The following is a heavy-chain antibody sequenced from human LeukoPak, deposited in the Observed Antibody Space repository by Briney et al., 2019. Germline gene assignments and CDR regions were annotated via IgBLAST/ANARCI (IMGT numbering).Heavy chain of an antibody. V-gene: IGHV3-30*02. Sequence: TGGSLRLSCVASGVPFSNHGMHCVRQAPGKGLEWVASIWDDGSDNYSADSVRGRFTISRDNSRNTLFLQMNSLRPEDTAVYYCAKDAANLLYYFDHWGQGALVTVSS. J-gene: IGHJ4*02. D-gene: IGHD2-15*01. CDR1: GVPFSNHG. CDR3: AKDAANLLYYFDH. CDR2: IWDDGSDN.